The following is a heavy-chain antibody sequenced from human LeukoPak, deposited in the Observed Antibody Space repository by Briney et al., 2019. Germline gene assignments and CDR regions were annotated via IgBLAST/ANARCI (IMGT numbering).Heavy chain of an antibody. J-gene: IGHJ6*03. D-gene: IGHD3-22*01. V-gene: IGHV3-30*04. CDR2: ISYDGINK. Sequence: GGSLRLSCADSGFTFTSYAMHWVRQAPGKGLEWLAVISYDGINKYYADSVKGRFTISRDNSKNTLYLQMNSLRPEDTAVYYCARAYDSSGYWTLSGYYYMDVWGKGTTVTVSS. CDR3: ARAYDSSGYWTLSGYYYMDV. CDR1: GFTFTSYA.